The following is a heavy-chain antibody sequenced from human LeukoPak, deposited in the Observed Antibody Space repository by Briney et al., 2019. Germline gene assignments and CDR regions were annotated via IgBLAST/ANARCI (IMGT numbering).Heavy chain of an antibody. CDR1: GGSISSSSYY. CDR3: ARQVGYANNYFDY. CDR2: IYYSGST. J-gene: IGHJ4*02. Sequence: SETLSLTCTVSGGSISSSSYYWGWIRQPPGQGLEWIGSIYYSGSTYYNPSLKSRVTISVDTSKNQFSLKLSSVTAADTAVYYCARQVGYANNYFDYWGQGTLVTVSS. V-gene: IGHV4-39*01. D-gene: IGHD2-8*02.